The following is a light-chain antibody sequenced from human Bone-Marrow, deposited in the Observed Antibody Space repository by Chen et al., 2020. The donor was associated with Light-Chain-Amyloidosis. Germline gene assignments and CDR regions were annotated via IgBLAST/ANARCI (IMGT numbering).Light chain of an antibody. V-gene: IGLV2-14*01. CDR3: SSYTITNTLV. J-gene: IGLJ1*01. Sequence: QSALTQPASVSGSPGQSSTIPCPGTSIDVGGDNHVSWYQQHPDKAPKLMIYEVTHRPSWVPDRFSGSKSDNTASLTISGLQTEDEADYFCSSYTITNTLVFGSGTRVTVL. CDR1: SIDVGGDNH. CDR2: EVT.